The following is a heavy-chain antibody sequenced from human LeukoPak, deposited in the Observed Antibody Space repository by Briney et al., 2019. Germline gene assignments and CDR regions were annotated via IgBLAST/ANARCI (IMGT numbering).Heavy chain of an antibody. CDR2: IKGDGTIT. D-gene: IGHD3-10*01. V-gene: IGHV3-74*01. CDR1: GFTLSNYW. Sequence: GGSLRLSCTVSGFTLSNYWMHWVRQAPGEGPVWVSRIKGDGTITDYADSVEGRFTVSGDNAKNTLYLQVHSLRAEDTAVYYCARDPRGDGSSTFGFWGQGTLVTVSS. CDR3: ARDPRGDGSSTFGF. J-gene: IGHJ4*02.